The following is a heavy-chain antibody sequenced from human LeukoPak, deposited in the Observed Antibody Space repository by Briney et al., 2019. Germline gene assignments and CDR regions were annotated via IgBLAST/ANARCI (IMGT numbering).Heavy chain of an antibody. J-gene: IGHJ2*01. Sequence: SETLSLTCTVSGGSISSYYWSWIRQPPGMGLEWIGCIYYSGSTNYNPSLRSRVTISVDTSKDQFSLRLTSVTAADTAVYYCARSFLGDWYFDLWGRGTLVTVSS. CDR2: IYYSGST. CDR1: GGSISSYY. D-gene: IGHD1-26*01. V-gene: IGHV4-59*01. CDR3: ARSFLGDWYFDL.